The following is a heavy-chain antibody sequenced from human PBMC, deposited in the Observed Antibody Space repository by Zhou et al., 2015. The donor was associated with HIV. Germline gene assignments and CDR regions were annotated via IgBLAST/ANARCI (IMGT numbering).Heavy chain of an antibody. D-gene: IGHD6-6*01. V-gene: IGHV1-2*06. Sequence: QVQLVQSGAEVKKPGASVKVSCKASGYTFTGYYMHWVRQAPGQGLEWMGRINPNSGGTNYAQKFQGRVTMTRDTSISTAYMELSRLRSDDTAVYYCARDYDEYSSSYWFDPWGQGTLVTVSS. CDR3: ARDYDEYSSSYWFDP. CDR1: GYTFTGYY. J-gene: IGHJ5*02. CDR2: INPNSGGT.